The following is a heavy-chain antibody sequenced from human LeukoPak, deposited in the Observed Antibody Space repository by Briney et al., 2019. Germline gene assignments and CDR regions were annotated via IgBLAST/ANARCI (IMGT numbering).Heavy chain of an antibody. Sequence: GGSLRLSCAASGFTFSSYAMSWVRQAPGKGLEWVSSINNVGSHIYYAGSVRGRFTISRDNAKNLLYLQMDSLRAEDTAVYYCARDPTQYLRYGYFDYWGQGTLVTVSS. CDR1: GFTFSSYA. D-gene: IGHD4-11*01. CDR2: INNVGSHI. J-gene: IGHJ4*02. CDR3: ARDPTQYLRYGYFDY. V-gene: IGHV3-21*01.